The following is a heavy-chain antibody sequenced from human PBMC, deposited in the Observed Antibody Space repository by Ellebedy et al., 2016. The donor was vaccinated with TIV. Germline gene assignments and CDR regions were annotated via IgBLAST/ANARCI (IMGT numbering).Heavy chain of an antibody. D-gene: IGHD3-10*01. V-gene: IGHV5-51*01. CDR3: ARRSGSYYGGEAFDI. Sequence: GESLKISCKGSGYSFTSYWIGWVRQMPGKGLEWMGIIYPGDSDTRYSPSFQGQVTISADKSISTAYLQWSSLKASDTAMYYCARRSGSYYGGEAFDIWGQGTMVTVSS. J-gene: IGHJ3*02. CDR2: IYPGDSDT. CDR1: GYSFTSYW.